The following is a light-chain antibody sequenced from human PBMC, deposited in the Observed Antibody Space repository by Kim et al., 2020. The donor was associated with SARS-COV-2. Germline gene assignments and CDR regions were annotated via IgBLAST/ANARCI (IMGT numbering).Light chain of an antibody. V-gene: IGLV3-27*01. CDR3: YSAADNNWV. CDR1: VLANRY. J-gene: IGLJ3*02. CDR2: KDT. Sequence: SGSPGQTTRITCSGDVLANRYVRWFQQKPGQAPVVVIYKDTERPSGIPERFSGSSSGTTVTLTIRGAQVEDEADYYCYSAADNNWVFGGGTQLTVL.